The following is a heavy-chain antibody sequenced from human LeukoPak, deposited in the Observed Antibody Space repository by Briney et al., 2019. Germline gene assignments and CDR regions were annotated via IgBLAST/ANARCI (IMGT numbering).Heavy chain of an antibody. CDR1: GFTFSNYW. Sequence: GESLRLSCAASGFTFSNYWMIWVRQAPGQGLEWVANIKQDGSDKSYVDSVKGRFTISRDNAKNSLYLQMNSLRVEDTAVYYCARSRTSGGEALLGNYWGQGTLVTVSS. CDR3: ARSRTSGGEALLGNY. CDR2: IKQDGSDK. V-gene: IGHV3-7*01. J-gene: IGHJ4*02. D-gene: IGHD2-21*01.